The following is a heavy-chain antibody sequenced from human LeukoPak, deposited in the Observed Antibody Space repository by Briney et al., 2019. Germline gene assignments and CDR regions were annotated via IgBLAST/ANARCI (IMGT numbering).Heavy chain of an antibody. CDR3: ARGPVHPISNHMALYYYMDV. Sequence: GASVKVSCKASGYTFTTYDLSWVRQAPGQGLEWMGWISAYSGNTDYAEKFQDRVTMTIDTSTGTAYMELRRLRSDDTAVYYCARGPVHPISNHMALYYYMDVWGKGTTVTVSS. V-gene: IGHV1-18*01. CDR1: GYTFTTYD. CDR2: ISAYSGNT. J-gene: IGHJ6*03. D-gene: IGHD4-11*01.